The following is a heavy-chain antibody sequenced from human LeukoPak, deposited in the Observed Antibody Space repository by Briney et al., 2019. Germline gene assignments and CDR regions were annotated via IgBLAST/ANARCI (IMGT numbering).Heavy chain of an antibody. J-gene: IGHJ4*02. Sequence: GGSLRLSCAASGFTFSSYGMHWVRQAPGKGLEWVAFIRYDGSNKYYADSVKGRFTISRDNSKNTLYLQMNSLRAEDTAVYYCAKEGLRFLEWLTYFDYWGQGTLSPSPQ. CDR3: AKEGLRFLEWLTYFDY. CDR2: IRYDGSNK. V-gene: IGHV3-30*02. CDR1: GFTFSSYG. D-gene: IGHD3-3*01.